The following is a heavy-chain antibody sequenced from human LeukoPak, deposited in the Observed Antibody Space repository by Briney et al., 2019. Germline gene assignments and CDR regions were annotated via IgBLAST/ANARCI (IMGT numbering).Heavy chain of an antibody. CDR3: ARSMDIQLYGMDV. CDR1: GGSISSGDYY. CDR2: IYYSGST. J-gene: IGHJ6*02. Sequence: LSLTCTVSGGSISSGDYYWSWIRQPPGKGLEWIGYIYYSGSTYYNPSLKSRVTISVDTSKNQFSLKLSSVTAADTAVYYCARSMDIQLYGMDVWGQGTTVTVSS. V-gene: IGHV4-30-4*08. D-gene: IGHD5-18*01.